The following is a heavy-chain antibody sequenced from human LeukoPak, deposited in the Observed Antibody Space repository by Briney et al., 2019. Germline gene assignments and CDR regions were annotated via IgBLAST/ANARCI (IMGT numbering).Heavy chain of an antibody. CDR1: AGSISSYY. J-gene: IGHJ5*02. Sequence: PSETLSLTCTVSAGSISSYYWSWIRQPPGKGLEWIGYIYYSGGTNYNPSLKSRVTISTDASKNQFSLKLSSVTAADTAVYYCARDVSGWYYYFDPWGQGTLVTVSS. D-gene: IGHD6-19*01. CDR2: IYYSGGT. CDR3: ARDVSGWYYYFDP. V-gene: IGHV4-59*01.